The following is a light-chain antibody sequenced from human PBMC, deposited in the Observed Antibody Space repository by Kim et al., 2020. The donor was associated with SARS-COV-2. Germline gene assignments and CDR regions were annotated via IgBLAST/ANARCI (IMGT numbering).Light chain of an antibody. CDR3: QQYVSSPRA. Sequence: LSPGERATLSCRASQIVSSSLAWYQQKPGQAPRLLIYNASYRATGIPDRFSGSGSGTDFTLTISRLEPEDFAVYYCQQYVSSPRAFGQGTKVDIK. V-gene: IGKV3-20*01. J-gene: IGKJ1*01. CDR2: NAS. CDR1: QIVSSS.